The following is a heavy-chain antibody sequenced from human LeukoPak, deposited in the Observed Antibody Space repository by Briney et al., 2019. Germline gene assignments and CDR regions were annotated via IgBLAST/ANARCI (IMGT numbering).Heavy chain of an antibody. D-gene: IGHD2-2*01. Sequence: GGSLRLSCAASGFTFSSYDMHWVRQAPGKGLEWVAVIWFDGSNTYYADSVKGRCTISRDNSQNTLYLQMISLRAEDTAVYYCARRLPAAMGYYYMDVWGKGTTVTVSS. CDR3: ARRLPAAMGYYYMDV. J-gene: IGHJ6*03. V-gene: IGHV3-33*01. CDR2: IWFDGSNT. CDR1: GFTFSSYD.